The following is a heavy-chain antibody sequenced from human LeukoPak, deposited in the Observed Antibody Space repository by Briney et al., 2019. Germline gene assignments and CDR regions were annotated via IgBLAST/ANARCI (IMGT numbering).Heavy chain of an antibody. CDR1: DDSINTFY. J-gene: IGHJ5*01. Sequence: RPSETLSLTCTVSDDSINTFYWSWIRQPPGKGLEWIGYVSYSGSTKYNPSLKSRVTISADASKSQFSLRLNSVTAADTAMYYCARLPGSGNYGWFDSWGQGTLVTVSS. CDR2: VSYSGST. V-gene: IGHV4-59*08. CDR3: ARLPGSGNYGWFDS. D-gene: IGHD3-10*01.